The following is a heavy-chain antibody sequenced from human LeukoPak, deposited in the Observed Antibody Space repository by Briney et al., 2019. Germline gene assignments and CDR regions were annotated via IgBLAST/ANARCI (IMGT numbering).Heavy chain of an antibody. CDR2: INPNVGGT. CDR1: GYTFSGYY. Sequence: ASVKVSCKASGYTFSGYYMHGVRQAPGQGLEWMGWINPNVGGTDYAQKFRGGVTMTRDTSISTAYMELSRMRSDDTAVYYCASGDRVTMLRGGNIGYFDYWGQGTLVTVSS. CDR3: ASGDRVTMLRGGNIGYFDY. J-gene: IGHJ4*02. D-gene: IGHD3-10*01. V-gene: IGHV1-2*02.